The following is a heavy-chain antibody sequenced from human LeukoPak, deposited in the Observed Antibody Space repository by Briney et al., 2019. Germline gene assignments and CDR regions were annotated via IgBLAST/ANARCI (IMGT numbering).Heavy chain of an antibody. J-gene: IGHJ5*02. CDR2: ISAYNGNT. CDR3: AREEYQLLFPGGNWFDP. V-gene: IGHV1-18*01. CDR1: GYTFTSYG. D-gene: IGHD2-2*01. Sequence: ASVKVSCKASGYTFTSYGISWVRQAPGQGLEWVGWISAYNGNTNYAEKLQGRVTMTTDTSTSTAHMELRSLRSDDTAVYYCAREEYQLLFPGGNWFDPWGQGTLVTVSS.